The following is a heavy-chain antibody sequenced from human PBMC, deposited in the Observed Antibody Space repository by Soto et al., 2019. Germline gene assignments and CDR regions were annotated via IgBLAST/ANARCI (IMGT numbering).Heavy chain of an antibody. CDR1: GGTFSNYV. V-gene: IGHV1-69*06. CDR3: ARDMTRTVVPYFDF. Sequence: SVKVSCKASGGTFSNYVVNWVRQAPGQGLEWMGRIIPISGAANYAQKFQGRVTITADKSTSTSYMELSSLRSEDTAVYCCARDMTRTVVPYFDFWGQGTLVTVSS. D-gene: IGHD1-7*01. J-gene: IGHJ4*02. CDR2: IIPISGAA.